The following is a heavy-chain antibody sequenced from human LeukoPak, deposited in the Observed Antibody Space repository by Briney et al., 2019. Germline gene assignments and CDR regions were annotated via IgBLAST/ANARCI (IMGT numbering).Heavy chain of an antibody. V-gene: IGHV1-2*02. CDR3: ATADSSDISYSIGYLDP. D-gene: IGHD3-22*01. Sequence: ASVKVSCKASGYSLTGYVIHWVRQAPGQGPEWLGWINSKSGDTDYGQQFRGRINMTRDMAISTLYMELHSLRVDDTAIYYCATADSSDISYSIGYLDPWGQGSLVTVSS. CDR2: INSKSGDT. CDR1: GYSLTGYV. J-gene: IGHJ5*02.